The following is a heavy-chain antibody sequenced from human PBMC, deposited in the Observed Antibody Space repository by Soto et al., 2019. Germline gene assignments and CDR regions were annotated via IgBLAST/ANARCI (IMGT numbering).Heavy chain of an antibody. CDR1: GGTFSSYT. CDR2: IIPILGIA. CDR3: ARETTNIPVAGPSYYYGMDV. Sequence: SVKVSCKASGGTFSSYTISWVRQAPGQGLEWMGRIIPILGIANYAQKFQGRVTITADKSTSTAYMELSSLRSEDTAVYYCARETTNIPVAGPSYYYGMDVWGQGTTVTVSS. D-gene: IGHD6-19*01. V-gene: IGHV1-69*04. J-gene: IGHJ6*02.